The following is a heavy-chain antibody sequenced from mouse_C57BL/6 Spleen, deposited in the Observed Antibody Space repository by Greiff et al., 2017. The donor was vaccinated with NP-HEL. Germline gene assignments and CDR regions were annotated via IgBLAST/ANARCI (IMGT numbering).Heavy chain of an antibody. CDR2: INPSSGYT. D-gene: IGHD2-5*01. J-gene: IGHJ2*01. CDR3: ARRDSNFFDY. V-gene: IGHV1-4*01. CDR1: GYTFTSYT. Sequence: QVQLKQSGAELARPGASVKMSCKASGYTFTSYTMHWVKQRPGQGLEWIGYINPSSGYTKYNQKFKDKATLTADKSSSTAYMQLSSLTSEDSAVYYCARRDSNFFDYWGQGTTLTVSS.